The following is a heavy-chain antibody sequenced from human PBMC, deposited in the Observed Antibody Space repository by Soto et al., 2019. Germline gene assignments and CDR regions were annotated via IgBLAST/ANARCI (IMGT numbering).Heavy chain of an antibody. Sequence: RLSCAASGFTFSSYAMHWVRRAPGKGLEWVAVISYDGSNKYYADSVKGRFTISRDNSKNTLYLQMNSLRAEDTAVYYCARGMRPYYYYGMDVWGQGTTVTVSS. V-gene: IGHV3-30-3*01. CDR2: ISYDGSNK. CDR1: GFTFSSYA. CDR3: ARGMRPYYYYGMDV. J-gene: IGHJ6*02.